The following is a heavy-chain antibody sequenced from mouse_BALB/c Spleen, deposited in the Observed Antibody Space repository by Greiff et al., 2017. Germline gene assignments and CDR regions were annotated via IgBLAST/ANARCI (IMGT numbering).Heavy chain of an antibody. CDR1: GFSLTSYG. CDR2: IWAGGST. Sequence: VQLVESGPGLVAPSQSLSITCTVSGFSLTSYGVHWVRQPPGKGLEWLGVIWAGGSTNYNSALMSRLSISKDNSKSQVFLKMNSLQTDDTAMYYCARALPHYYGSSYADYWGQGTTLTVSS. CDR3: ARALPHYYGSSYADY. J-gene: IGHJ2*01. D-gene: IGHD1-1*01. V-gene: IGHV2-9*02.